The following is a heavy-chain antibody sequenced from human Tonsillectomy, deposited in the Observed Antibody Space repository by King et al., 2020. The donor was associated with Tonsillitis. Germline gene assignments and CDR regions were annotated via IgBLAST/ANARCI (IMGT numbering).Heavy chain of an antibody. CDR2: ISSSGGWT. J-gene: IGHJ4*02. Sequence: VQLVESGGGLVRPGGSLRLSCAASGFTFNTYDMSWVRQAPGKGLEWVSSISSSGGWTYYADSVKGRFTMSRDNSKNTVYLQMSSLRAEDTALYYCVKNTGWEVYFEHWGRGTPVTVSS. CDR3: VKNTGWEVYFEH. CDR1: GFTFNTYD. V-gene: IGHV3-23*04. D-gene: IGHD1-1*01.